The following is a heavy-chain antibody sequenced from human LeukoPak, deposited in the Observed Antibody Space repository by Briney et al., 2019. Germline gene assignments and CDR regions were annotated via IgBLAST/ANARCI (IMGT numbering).Heavy chain of an antibody. V-gene: IGHV1-18*01. CDR2: ISAYNGNT. CDR3: ARVGARYSRGGSCYLYYFDY. J-gene: IGHJ4*02. CDR1: GYTFTSYG. Sequence: GASVKVSCKASGYTFTSYGISWVRQAPGQGLEWIGWISAYNGNTNYAQKLQGRVTMTTDTSTSTAYMELRSLRSDDTAVYYCARVGARYSRGGSCYLYYFDYWGPGALVTVSS. D-gene: IGHD2-15*01.